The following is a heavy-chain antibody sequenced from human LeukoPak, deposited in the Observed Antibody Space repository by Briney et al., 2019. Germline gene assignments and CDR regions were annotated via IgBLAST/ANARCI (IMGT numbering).Heavy chain of an antibody. J-gene: IGHJ4*02. Sequence: GGSLRLSCAASGFTVSGNYMSWVRQAPGKGLEWVSVIYSGGSTYYADSVKGRFTISRDNSKNTLYLQMNSLRAEDTAVYYCARDLAVAGRKGDYWGQGTLVTVSS. D-gene: IGHD6-19*01. V-gene: IGHV3-66*01. CDR2: IYSGGST. CDR1: GFTVSGNY. CDR3: ARDLAVAGRKGDY.